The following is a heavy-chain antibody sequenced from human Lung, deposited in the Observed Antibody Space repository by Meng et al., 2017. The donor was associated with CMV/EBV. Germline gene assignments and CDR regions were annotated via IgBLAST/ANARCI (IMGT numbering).Heavy chain of an antibody. Sequence: ASVXVSCKASGYTFTSSYMNWVRQAPGQGLEWMGIINPTGGGTSYAQKFQGRVTMTRDTSTSTVYMELSSLRSEDTAVYYCARGHPPQSSSPPGVNWFDPWXQGTXVTVSS. CDR2: INPTGGGT. CDR1: GYTFTSSY. J-gene: IGHJ5*02. D-gene: IGHD6-13*01. V-gene: IGHV1-46*01. CDR3: ARGHPPQSSSPPGVNWFDP.